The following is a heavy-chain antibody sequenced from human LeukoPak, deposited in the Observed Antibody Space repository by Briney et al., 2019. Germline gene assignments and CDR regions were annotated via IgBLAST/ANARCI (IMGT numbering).Heavy chain of an antibody. CDR2: IFPSGST. J-gene: IGHJ5*02. CDR3: ARHGDTSVSGEWFDP. D-gene: IGHD3-3*01. CDR1: GGSISSSNSY. Sequence: SETLSLTCSVSGGSISSSNSYWGWIRQPPGKGPECLGSIFPSGSTYYNPSLKSRVTISVDTSKNQFSLKLSSVTAADTAVYYCARHGDTSVSGEWFDPWGQGTLVTVSS. V-gene: IGHV4-39*01.